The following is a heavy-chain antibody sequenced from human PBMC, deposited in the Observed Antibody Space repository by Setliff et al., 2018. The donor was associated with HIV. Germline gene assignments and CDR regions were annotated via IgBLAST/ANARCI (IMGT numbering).Heavy chain of an antibody. V-gene: IGHV3-11*06. CDR1: RVTFSDYY. CDR2: ISSSSNYI. CDR3: ARARYCSSTSCPWDAFDI. Sequence: GGSLRLSCAASRVTFSDYYMTWIRQAPGKGLECISYISSSSNYIYYADSVKGRFTISRDNAKNSLYLQMSSLRAEDTAVYYCARARYCSSTSCPWDAFDIWGQGTMVTVSS. D-gene: IGHD2-2*01. J-gene: IGHJ3*02.